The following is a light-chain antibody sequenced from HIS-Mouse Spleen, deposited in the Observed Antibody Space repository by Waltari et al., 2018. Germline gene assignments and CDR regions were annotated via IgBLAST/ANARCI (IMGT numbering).Light chain of an antibody. J-gene: IGLJ2*01. V-gene: IGLV2-11*01. CDR1: SSDVGGYNY. CDR2: DVS. CDR3: CSYAGSYTLV. Sequence: QSALTQPRSVSGSPGQSVTISCTGTSSDVGGYNYVSWYQQHPGKAPKLMIYDVSKRPSGVPDRVSGSKSVNTASLTISGLQAEDEADYYCCSYAGSYTLVFGGGTKLTVL.